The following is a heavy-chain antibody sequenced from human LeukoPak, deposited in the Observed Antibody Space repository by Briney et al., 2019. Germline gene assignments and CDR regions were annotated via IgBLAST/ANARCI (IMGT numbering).Heavy chain of an antibody. CDR3: SVVPAAIRLRYFDY. V-gene: IGHV3-30-3*01. D-gene: IGHD2-2*01. J-gene: IGHJ4*02. CDR2: ISYDGSNK. Sequence: GGSLRLSCAASGFTFSSYTMHWVRQAPGKGLEWVGVISYDGSNKNYADSVKGRFTISRDNSKNTLYLQMNSLRAEDTAVYYCSVVPAAIRLRYFDYWGQGTLVTVSS. CDR1: GFTFSSYT.